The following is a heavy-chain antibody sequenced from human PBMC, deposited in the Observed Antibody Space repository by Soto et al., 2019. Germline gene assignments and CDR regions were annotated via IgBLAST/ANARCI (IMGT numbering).Heavy chain of an antibody. CDR1: GFTFSTYW. CDR3: ARDSYYYNMDV. J-gene: IGHJ6*02. Sequence: LRLSCAASGFTFSTYWMSWVRQAPGKGLEWVANIKQDGSEKYYVDSVKGRVTISRDNAKNSLYLEMNSLRAEDTAVYYCARDSYYYNMDVWGQGTTVTVSS. V-gene: IGHV3-7*03. CDR2: IKQDGSEK.